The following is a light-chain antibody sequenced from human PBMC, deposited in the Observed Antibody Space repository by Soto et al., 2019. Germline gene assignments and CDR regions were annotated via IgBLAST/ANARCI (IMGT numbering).Light chain of an antibody. CDR3: QQYKNWPPIT. V-gene: IGKV3-15*01. CDR2: GAS. CDR1: QSISDT. Sequence: DIVMTQSTAPLSVSPGGRATLSCRSSQSISDTLAWYQQKPGQAPRLLIYGASKRATGFPARFSGSGSGTEFTLTISSLQSEDFSVYYCQQYKNWPPITLGQGTRLEI. J-gene: IGKJ5*01.